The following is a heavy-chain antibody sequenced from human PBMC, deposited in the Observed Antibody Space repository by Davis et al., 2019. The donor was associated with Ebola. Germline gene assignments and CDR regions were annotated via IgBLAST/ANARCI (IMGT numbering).Heavy chain of an antibody. D-gene: IGHD3-16*01. J-gene: IGHJ4*02. CDR1: RFTSSRNA. CDR2: VRSSSYYR. CDR3: ANDPYGGDPQSADY. Sequence: AESLSLACAAYRFTSSRNAMSWVRQAPGEGLEWISSVRSSSYYRYYADSLQGQFNISRDNAKDTLFLQMNSLRADDTGVYYCANDPYGGDPQSADYWGQGSLVTVSS. V-gene: IGHV3-21*06.